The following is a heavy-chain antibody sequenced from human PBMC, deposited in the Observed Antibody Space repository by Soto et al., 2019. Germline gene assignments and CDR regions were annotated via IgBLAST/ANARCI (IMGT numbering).Heavy chain of an antibody. CDR1: GYTFTSYY. J-gene: IGHJ4*02. D-gene: IGHD1-26*01. CDR2: INLSGGST. V-gene: IGHV1-46*01. Sequence: ASVKVSCKASGYTFTSYYMHWVRQAPGQGFEWMGIINLSGGSTSYAQKFQGRVTITRDTSTSTVYMELSSLRSEDTAVYYCASSLLSGRPTGRFDYWGQGTLVTVSS. CDR3: ASSLLSGRPTGRFDY.